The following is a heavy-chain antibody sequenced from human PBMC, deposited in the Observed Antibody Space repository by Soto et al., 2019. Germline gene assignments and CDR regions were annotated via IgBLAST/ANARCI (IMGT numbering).Heavy chain of an antibody. V-gene: IGHV3-23*01. CDR2: IRGDGGQT. Sequence: GGSLRLSGRASELTFSSYGMGWVRQAPGKGLKWVAAIRGDGGQTHYTDSVKGRFSISRDNSRNTVYLQMDSLRAEDTAMYFCACYVGPASDDFFDYWGQGTQVTVSS. J-gene: IGHJ4*02. CDR1: ELTFSSYG. CDR3: ACYVGPASDDFFDY. D-gene: IGHD2-2*01.